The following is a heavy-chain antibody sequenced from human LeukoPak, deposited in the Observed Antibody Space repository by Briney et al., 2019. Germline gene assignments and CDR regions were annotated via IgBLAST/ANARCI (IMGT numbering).Heavy chain of an antibody. CDR3: ARRNSSSWVPGAFDI. J-gene: IGHJ3*02. CDR2: IYNSGST. Sequence: SQTLSLTCTVSGGSISSGSYYWSWIRQPAGKGLEWIGRIYNSGSTNYNPSLKSRVTISVDTSKNQFSLKLSSVTAADTAVYSCARRNSSSWVPGAFDIWGQGTMVTVSS. V-gene: IGHV4-61*02. CDR1: GGSISSGSYY. D-gene: IGHD6-13*01.